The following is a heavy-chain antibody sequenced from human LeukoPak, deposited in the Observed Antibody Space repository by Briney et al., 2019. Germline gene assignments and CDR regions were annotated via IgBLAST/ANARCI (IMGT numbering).Heavy chain of an antibody. CDR1: GFTFSSYA. Sequence: GGSLRLSCAASGFTFSSYAMSWVRQAPGKGLEWVSAISGSGGSTYYADSVKGRFTISRDNSKNTLYLQMNSLRAEDTAVYYCARAGERYSGSYLIDYWGQGTLVTVSS. D-gene: IGHD1-26*01. CDR2: ISGSGGST. CDR3: ARAGERYSGSYLIDY. V-gene: IGHV3-23*01. J-gene: IGHJ4*02.